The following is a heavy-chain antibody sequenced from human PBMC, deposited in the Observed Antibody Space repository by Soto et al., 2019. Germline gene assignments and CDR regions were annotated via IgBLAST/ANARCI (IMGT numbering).Heavy chain of an antibody. CDR2: INSDGSVS. CDR1: GLTFSNYW. CDR3: ARGDCVGMTCYSLAGSFYYYMDV. Sequence: EVQLVESGGGLVQPGGSLRLSCVASGLTFSNYWMYWVRQAPGEGLVWVSRINSDGSVSSYADSVKGRLTISRDNVKNTLYLKMDSLRAEDTAVYYCARGDCVGMTCYSLAGSFYYYMDVWGKGTAVTVFS. V-gene: IGHV3-74*01. J-gene: IGHJ6*03. D-gene: IGHD2-15*01.